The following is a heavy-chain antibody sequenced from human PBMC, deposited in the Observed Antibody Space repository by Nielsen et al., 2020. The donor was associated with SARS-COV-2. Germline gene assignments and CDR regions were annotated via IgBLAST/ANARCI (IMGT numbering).Heavy chain of an antibody. Sequence: ASVKVSCKVSGYTLTELSMHWVRQAPGKGLEWMGGFDPEDGETIYAQKFQGRVTMTEDTSTDTAYMELSSLRSEDTAVYYCARGDYGDGWFDPWGQGTLVTVSS. J-gene: IGHJ5*02. CDR2: FDPEDGET. CDR3: ARGDYGDGWFDP. CDR1: GYTLTELS. V-gene: IGHV1-24*01. D-gene: IGHD4-17*01.